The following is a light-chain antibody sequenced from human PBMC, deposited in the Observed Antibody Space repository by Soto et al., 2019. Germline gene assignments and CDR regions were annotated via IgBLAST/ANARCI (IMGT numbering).Light chain of an antibody. J-gene: IGKJ1*01. V-gene: IGKV1-27*01. CDR1: QGISNY. CDR2: GAS. Sequence: DIQMTQSPSSLSASVGDRVTITCRASQGISNYLAWYQKKPGKVPKLLIYGASTLQSGVPSRFSGSGSGTDFTRTISSLPPEDVATDYGQEYNGAPRAFGQGTKV. CDR3: QEYNGAPRA.